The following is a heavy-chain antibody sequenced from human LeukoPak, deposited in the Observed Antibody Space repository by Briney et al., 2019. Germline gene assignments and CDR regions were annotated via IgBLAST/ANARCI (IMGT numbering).Heavy chain of an antibody. CDR1: GFSLSISEVG. J-gene: IGHJ4*02. D-gene: IGHD6-13*01. Sequence: VSGPTLVNPTLTLTPTCTFSGFSLSISEVGVGWIRQPPGKALEWLALISWNDDKRYSPSLKSRLTITKDTSKNQVVLTMTNMDPVDTATYYCAHEIAAAGGPLKRWGRGYFDYWGQGTLVTVSS. V-gene: IGHV2-5*01. CDR2: ISWNDDK. CDR3: AHEIAAAGGPLKRWGRGYFDY.